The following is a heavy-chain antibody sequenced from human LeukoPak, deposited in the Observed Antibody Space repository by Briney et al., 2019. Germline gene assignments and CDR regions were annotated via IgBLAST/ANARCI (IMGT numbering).Heavy chain of an antibody. D-gene: IGHD2-2*03. CDR2: IYPGDSDT. CDR3: ARQTTQMDIVVVPAAWDY. Sequence: GESLKISCKGSGYSFTSYWIGWVRQLPGKGLEGMGIIYPGDSDTRYSPSFQGQVTLSADKSIITAYLQWSSLKASDTAMYYCARQTTQMDIVVVPAAWDYWGQGTLVTVSS. CDR1: GYSFTSYW. J-gene: IGHJ4*02. V-gene: IGHV5-51*01.